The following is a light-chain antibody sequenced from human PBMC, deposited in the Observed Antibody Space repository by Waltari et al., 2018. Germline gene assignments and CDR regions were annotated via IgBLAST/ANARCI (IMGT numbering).Light chain of an antibody. Sequence: QSALTQPASVSGSPGQSITISCTGTSSDVGGCNYVYWYQQHPGKAPKLMIYDVSNRPSGVSNRFSGSKSGNTASLTISGLQAEDEADYYCSSYTSSSTGVFGTGTKVTVL. CDR3: SSYTSSSTGV. J-gene: IGLJ1*01. V-gene: IGLV2-14*01. CDR1: SSDVGGCNY. CDR2: DVS.